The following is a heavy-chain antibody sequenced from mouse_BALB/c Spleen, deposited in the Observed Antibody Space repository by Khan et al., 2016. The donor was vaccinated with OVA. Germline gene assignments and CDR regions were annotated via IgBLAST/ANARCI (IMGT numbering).Heavy chain of an antibody. CDR3: TRPPHFSYVLVY. V-gene: IGHV9-3-1*01. J-gene: IGHJ4*01. Sequence: QVQLKESGPELKKPGETVKISCKASGYTFTNYGMNWVKQAPGKALTWMGWISTYTGEPTYADDFKGRFAFSLETSASTAYLQINNLKNEDTATYFFTRPPHFSYVLVYGGQGTSVTVSS. CDR1: GYTFTNYG. CDR2: ISTYTGEP.